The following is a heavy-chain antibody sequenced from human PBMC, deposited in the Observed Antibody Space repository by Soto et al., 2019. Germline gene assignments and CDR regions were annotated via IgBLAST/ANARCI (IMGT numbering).Heavy chain of an antibody. Sequence: EVQLVESGGGLVKPGGSLRLSCAASGFPFSSYSMNWVRQAPGKGLEWVSSISSSSSYIYYADSVKGRFTISRENAKNSLYLQMNSLRAEDTAVYYCARDQPGYSYGYGLGYWGQGTLVTVSS. CDR3: ARDQPGYSYGYGLGY. V-gene: IGHV3-21*01. J-gene: IGHJ4*02. CDR2: ISSSSSYI. CDR1: GFPFSSYS. D-gene: IGHD5-18*01.